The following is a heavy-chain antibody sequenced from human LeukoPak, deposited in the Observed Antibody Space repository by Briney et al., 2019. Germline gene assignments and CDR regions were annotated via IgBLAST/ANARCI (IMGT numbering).Heavy chain of an antibody. Sequence: GASVKVSYKASGYTFTSYYMHWVRQAPGQGLEWMGIINPSGGSTSYAQKFQGRVTMTRDMSTSTVYMELSSLRSEDTAVYYCARDSSSFIFDYWGQGTLVTVSS. CDR3: ARDSSSFIFDY. V-gene: IGHV1-46*01. CDR2: INPSGGST. CDR1: GYTFTSYY. J-gene: IGHJ4*02. D-gene: IGHD6-13*01.